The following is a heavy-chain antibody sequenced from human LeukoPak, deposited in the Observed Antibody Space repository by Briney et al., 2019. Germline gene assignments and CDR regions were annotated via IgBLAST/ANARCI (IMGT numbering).Heavy chain of an antibody. CDR1: GFTFDDYA. Sequence: PGGSLRLSCAASGFTFDDYAMHWVRQAPGKGLVWVSRINSDGSSTSYADSVKGRFTISRDNAKNTLYLQMNSLRAEDTAVYYCARANYDYVWGSYRYTYYFDYWGQGTLVTVSS. D-gene: IGHD3-16*02. CDR3: ARANYDYVWGSYRYTYYFDY. CDR2: INSDGSST. J-gene: IGHJ4*02. V-gene: IGHV3-74*01.